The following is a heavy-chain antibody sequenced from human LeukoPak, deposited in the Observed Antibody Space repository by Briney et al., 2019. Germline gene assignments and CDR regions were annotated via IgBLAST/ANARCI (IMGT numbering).Heavy chain of an antibody. V-gene: IGHV4-59*01. D-gene: IGHD3-10*01. CDR2: IYDSGST. J-gene: IGHJ6*02. CDR3: ARGVPHLDV. Sequence: PSETLSLTCTVSGGSISGYYWSWIRQPPGKGLEWMGFIYDSGSTNYSPSLKSRLTISVDTSKNQFSLKLNSVTAADTAVYYCARGVPHLDVWGQGTTVTVSS. CDR1: GGSISGYY.